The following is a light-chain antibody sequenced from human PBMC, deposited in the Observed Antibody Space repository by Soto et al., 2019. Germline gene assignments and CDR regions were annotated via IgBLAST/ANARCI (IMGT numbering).Light chain of an antibody. CDR1: QTISTW. V-gene: IGKV1-5*01. J-gene: IGKJ1*01. CDR3: QPCDTSWP. Sequence: GGIVTITCRASQTISTWMAWYQQKPGKAPKLLVYDASTLQSGVASRFSGSGSGTEFTPTISGLQPDDFATYYCQPCDTSWPFGQGTKVDI. CDR2: DAS.